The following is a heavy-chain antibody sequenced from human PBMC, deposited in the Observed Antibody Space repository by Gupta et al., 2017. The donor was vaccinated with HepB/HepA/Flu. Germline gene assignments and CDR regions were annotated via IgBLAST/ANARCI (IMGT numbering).Heavy chain of an antibody. CDR1: GGSISDSGRY. CDR3: AKHDNWIHFMYY. D-gene: IGHD5-18*01. V-gene: IGHV4-39*01. J-gene: IGHJ4*02. Sequence: QLQLQESGPGLVKPSETLSLTCSVSGGSISDSGRYWGWIRQSPGKGLEWLGSIVTGGNIYYNPSLKNRVTISVDTAKNQFSLNLRSVTAADTALYYCAKHDNWIHFMYYWGQGILVAVSS. CDR2: IVTGGNI.